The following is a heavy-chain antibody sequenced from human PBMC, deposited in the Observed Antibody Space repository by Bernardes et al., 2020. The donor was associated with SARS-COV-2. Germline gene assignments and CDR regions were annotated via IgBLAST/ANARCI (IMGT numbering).Heavy chain of an antibody. CDR2: FSDGGLST. CDR1: GFTFSNYA. J-gene: IGHJ6*02. V-gene: IGHV3-23*01. CDR3: ARSAGMDV. Sequence: GGSLRLSCAASGFTFSNYAMNWVRQAPGKGLEWVSGFSDGGLSTYNADSVKGRFTISRDSSKNLVFLQMNSLRAEDTAVFYCARSAGMDVWGQGTMVTVSS.